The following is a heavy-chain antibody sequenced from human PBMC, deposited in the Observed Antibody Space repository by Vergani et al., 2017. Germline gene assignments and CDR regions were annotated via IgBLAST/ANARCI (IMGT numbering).Heavy chain of an antibody. D-gene: IGHD3-10*01. V-gene: IGHV3-66*02. Sequence: EVQLVESGGGLVQPGGSLRLSCAASGFTVSSNYMSWVRQAPGKGLEWVSVIYSGGSTYYADSVKGRFTISRDNSKNTLYLQMNSLRAEDTAVYYCARAKYYYGSGSYTVWGQGTTVTVSS. CDR3: ARAKYYYGSGSYTV. CDR1: GFTVSSNY. CDR2: IYSGGST. J-gene: IGHJ6*02.